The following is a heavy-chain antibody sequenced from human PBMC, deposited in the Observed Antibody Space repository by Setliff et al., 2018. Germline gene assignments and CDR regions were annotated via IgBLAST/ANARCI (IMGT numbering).Heavy chain of an antibody. D-gene: IGHD6-6*01. J-gene: IGHJ4*02. CDR2: ISFDGSNK. V-gene: IGHV3-30*19. CDR1: GFVFGTYG. CDR3: ARDPQQLVIRYYFDY. Sequence: GESLKISCAASGFVFGTYGMHWVRQAPGKGLEWVAVISFDGSNKYYADSVKGRFTISRDNSKNTLYLQMNSLRAEDTAVYYCARDPQQLVIRYYFDYWGQGTLVTVSS.